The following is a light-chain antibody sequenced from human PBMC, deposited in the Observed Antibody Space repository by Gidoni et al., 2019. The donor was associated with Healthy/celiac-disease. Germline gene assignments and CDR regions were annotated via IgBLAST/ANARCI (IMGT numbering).Light chain of an antibody. Sequence: QSALTQPASVSGSPGQSITISCTGTSSDVGGYNYVSWYQQHPGKATKLMIYDVSNRPSGVSNRFSGSKSGNTASLNISGLQDEDEADYYCSSYTSSSTLEVFGGGTKLTVL. CDR3: SSYTSSSTLEV. CDR1: SSDVGGYNY. V-gene: IGLV2-14*01. J-gene: IGLJ3*02. CDR2: DVS.